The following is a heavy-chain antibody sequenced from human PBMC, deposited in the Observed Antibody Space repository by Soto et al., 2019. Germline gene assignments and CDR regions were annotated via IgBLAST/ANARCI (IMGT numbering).Heavy chain of an antibody. V-gene: IGHV3-23*01. J-gene: IGHJ4*02. CDR2: ISDRGDTT. CDR1: GFTISSNA. D-gene: IGHD1-1*01. Sequence: GGSLRLSCAASGFTISSNAMYWVRQAPGKGLEWVSAISDRGDTTHYADSVKGRFTISRDTSKNTLYLQLNTLRADDTAVYYCAKDKPGTTSFDYWGQGTLVTVSS. CDR3: AKDKPGTTSFDY.